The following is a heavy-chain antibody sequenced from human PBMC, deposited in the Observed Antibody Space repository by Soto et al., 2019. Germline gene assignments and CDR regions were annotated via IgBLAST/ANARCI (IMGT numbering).Heavy chain of an antibody. Sequence: ASGRVSCTVPKNTLTELTIDWLRQAPGKGLEWMGRSAPEEGEPIYPQKFQGRVSMAEDPSTDTAYMELTSLRFEDTAVYFCAADRKIVGTIGAFDFWGQGTLVTVSS. CDR1: KNTLTELT. D-gene: IGHD1-7*01. CDR2: SAPEEGEP. CDR3: AADRKIVGTIGAFDF. V-gene: IGHV1-24*01. J-gene: IGHJ4*02.